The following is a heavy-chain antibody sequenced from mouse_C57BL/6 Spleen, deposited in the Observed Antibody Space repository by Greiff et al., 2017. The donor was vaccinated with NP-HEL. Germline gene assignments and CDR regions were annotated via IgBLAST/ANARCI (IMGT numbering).Heavy chain of an antibody. V-gene: IGHV1-53*01. CDR2: INPSNGGP. CDR1: GYTFTSYW. J-gene: IGHJ3*01. D-gene: IGHD2-14*01. Sequence: QVQLQQPGTELVKPGASVKLSCKASGYTFTSYWMHWVKQRPGQGLEWIGNINPSNGGPNYNDKFKSKAKLTVDKSSTTAYMQLSSLTSEDSAVYYGARWDRGNWFAYGGQGTLVTVAA. CDR3: ARWDRGNWFAY.